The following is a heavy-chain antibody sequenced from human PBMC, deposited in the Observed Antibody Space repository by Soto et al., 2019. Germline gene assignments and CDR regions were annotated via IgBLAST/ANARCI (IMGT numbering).Heavy chain of an antibody. Sequence: SETLSLTCTVSGGSISSCYWSWIRQPPGKGLEWIGYIYYTGSTNYNPSLKSRVTISVDTSKNQFSLKLSSVTAADTAVYYCARAGDSSGYYYLFDYWGQGTLVTVSS. D-gene: IGHD3-22*01. CDR1: GGSISSCY. V-gene: IGHV4-59*01. CDR2: IYYTGST. J-gene: IGHJ4*02. CDR3: ARAGDSSGYYYLFDY.